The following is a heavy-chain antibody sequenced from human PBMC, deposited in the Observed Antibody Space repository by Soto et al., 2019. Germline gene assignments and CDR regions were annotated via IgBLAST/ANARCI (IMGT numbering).Heavy chain of an antibody. Sequence: GGSLRLSCAASGFTFSSYWMSWVRQAPGKGLEWVANIKQDGSEKYYVDSVKGRFTISRDNAKNSRYLQMNSLRAEDTAVYYCARVNYDFWSGPPYYYGMDVWGQGTTVTVSS. V-gene: IGHV3-7*05. CDR1: GFTFSSYW. CDR2: IKQDGSEK. D-gene: IGHD3-3*01. J-gene: IGHJ6*02. CDR3: ARVNYDFWSGPPYYYGMDV.